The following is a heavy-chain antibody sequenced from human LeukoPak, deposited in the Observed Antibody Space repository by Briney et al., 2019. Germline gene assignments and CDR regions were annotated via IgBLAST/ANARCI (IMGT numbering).Heavy chain of an antibody. J-gene: IGHJ4*02. Sequence: PGGSLRLSCAASGFTFSSYAMSWVRQAPGKGLEWVSAISGSGGSTYYADSVKGRFTISRDNSKNTLYLQMNSLRAEDTAVYYCAKDQAGFWSGRYYFDYWGQGTLVAVSS. CDR3: AKDQAGFWSGRYYFDY. CDR2: ISGSGGST. CDR1: GFTFSSYA. V-gene: IGHV3-23*01. D-gene: IGHD3-3*01.